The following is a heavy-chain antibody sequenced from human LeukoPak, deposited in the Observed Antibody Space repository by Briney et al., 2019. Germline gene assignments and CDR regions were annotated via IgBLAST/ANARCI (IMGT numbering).Heavy chain of an antibody. D-gene: IGHD5-12*01. CDR3: ARSAGCSGYDVTIDY. CDR1: GGSISSGSYY. J-gene: IGHJ4*02. Sequence: SQTLSLTCTVSGGSISSGSYYWSWIRQPAGKGLEWIGRIYTSGSTNYNPSLKSRVTISVDTSKNQFSLKLSSVTAADTAVYYCARSAGCSGYDVTIDYWGQGTLVTVSS. CDR2: IYTSGST. V-gene: IGHV4-61*02.